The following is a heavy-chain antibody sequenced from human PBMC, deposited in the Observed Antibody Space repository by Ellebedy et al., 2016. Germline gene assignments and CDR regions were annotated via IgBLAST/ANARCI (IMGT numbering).Heavy chain of an antibody. CDR1: GGSITDNAFY. J-gene: IGHJ4*02. CDR3: ATLTIPGGSDY. D-gene: IGHD3-16*01. Sequence: LRLSXIVSGGSITDNAFYWTWIRQPAGKGLEWIGRTSTSGSTIYNPSLRGRVTMSVDTSKNLFSLDLMSVAATDTAVYYCATLTIPGGSDYWGQGMLVTVSS. CDR2: TSTSGST. V-gene: IGHV4-61*02.